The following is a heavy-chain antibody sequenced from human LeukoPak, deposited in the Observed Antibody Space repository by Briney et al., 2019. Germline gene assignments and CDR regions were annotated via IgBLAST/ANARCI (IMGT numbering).Heavy chain of an antibody. D-gene: IGHD6-6*01. Sequence: PSETLSLTCTVSGGSINNYYWNRIRQPPGKGLEWIGYIFHTGSANYNPSLKSRVTTSVDTSKNQFSLKLSSVTAADTAVYYCARSHPYSSSWSWFDPWGQGTLVTVSS. CDR1: GGSINNYY. J-gene: IGHJ5*02. V-gene: IGHV4-59*01. CDR2: IFHTGSA. CDR3: ARSHPYSSSWSWFDP.